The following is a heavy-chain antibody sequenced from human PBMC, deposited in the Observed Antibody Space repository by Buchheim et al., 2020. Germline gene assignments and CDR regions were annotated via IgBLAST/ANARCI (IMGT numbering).Heavy chain of an antibody. CDR1: GGSITSSDHY. D-gene: IGHD2-21*01. Sequence: QLQLQESGPGLLKASETLSLTCTVSGGSITSSDHYWGWIRQPPGKGLEWIGSIFYTGSTYHNPSLKSRVTISVDTSKNQFSLKLSSVTAADTAVYYCARHLRDSLLYYFDYWGQGTL. V-gene: IGHV4-39*01. CDR3: ARHLRDSLLYYFDY. J-gene: IGHJ4*02. CDR2: IFYTGST.